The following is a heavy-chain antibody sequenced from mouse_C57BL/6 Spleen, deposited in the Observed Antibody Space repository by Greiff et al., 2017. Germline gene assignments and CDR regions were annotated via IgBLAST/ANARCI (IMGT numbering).Heavy chain of an antibody. D-gene: IGHD1-1*02. CDR2: IDPEDGDT. J-gene: IGHJ1*03. V-gene: IGHV14-1*01. CDR3: TTGGSSYWYFDV. Sequence: VQLQQSGAELVRPGASVKLSCTASGFNIKDYYMHWVKQRPEQGLEWIGRIDPEDGDTEYTPQFQGKATMTADTSSNTAYLQLSSLTSEDTAVYYCTTGGSSYWYFDVWGTGTTVTVSS. CDR1: GFNIKDYY.